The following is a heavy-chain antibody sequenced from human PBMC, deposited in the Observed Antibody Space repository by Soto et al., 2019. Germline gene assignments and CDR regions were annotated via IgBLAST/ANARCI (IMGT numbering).Heavy chain of an antibody. D-gene: IGHD2-2*01. CDR3: ARGWCSSTSCYAQYYYYGMDV. CDR2: INWNGGGT. V-gene: IGHV3-20*04. Sequence: GGSLRLSCAASGFTFDDYGMSWVRQAPGKGLEWVSGINWNGGGTGYADSVKGRFTISRDNAKNSLYLQMNSLRAEDTALYYCARGWCSSTSCYAQYYYYGMDVWGQGTTVTVS. J-gene: IGHJ6*02. CDR1: GFTFDDYG.